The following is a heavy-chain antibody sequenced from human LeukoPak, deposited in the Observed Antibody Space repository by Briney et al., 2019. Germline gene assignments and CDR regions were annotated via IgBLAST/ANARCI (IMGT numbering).Heavy chain of an antibody. CDR3: ARCPYGSGSWFDP. CDR2: IKQDGSER. CDR1: GFTFSSYW. D-gene: IGHD3-10*01. J-gene: IGHJ5*02. Sequence: GGSLRLSCAASGFTFSSYWMSWVRQAPGKGLEWVANIKQDGSERYYVDSVKGRFTISRDNAKNSLYLQMNSLRAEDTAVYYCARCPYGSGSWFDPWGQGTLVTVSS. V-gene: IGHV3-7*01.